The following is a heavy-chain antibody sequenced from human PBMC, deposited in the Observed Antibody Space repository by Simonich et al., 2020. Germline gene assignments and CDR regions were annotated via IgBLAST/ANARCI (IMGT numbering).Heavy chain of an antibody. V-gene: IGHV3-53*01. D-gene: IGHD1-1*01. CDR1: GFTVSSNY. J-gene: IGHJ4*02. CDR2: IYSGGST. Sequence: EVQLVESGGGLIQPGGSRRLSCAASGFTVSSNYMSWVRQAPGKGLEGVSVIYSGGSTYYADSVKGRFTISRDNSKNTLYLQINSLRAEDTAVYYCARWTATGYYFDYWGQGTLVTVSS. CDR3: ARWTATGYYFDY.